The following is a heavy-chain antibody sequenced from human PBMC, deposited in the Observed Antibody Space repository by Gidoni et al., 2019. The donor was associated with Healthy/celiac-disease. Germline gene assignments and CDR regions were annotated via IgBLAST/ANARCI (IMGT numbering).Heavy chain of an antibody. CDR2: ISSSSSYI. J-gene: IGHJ4*02. Sequence: EVQLVESGGGLVKPGGSLRRACAAAGFTFSSYSMNWVRQAPGKGLEWVSSISSSSSYIYYADSVKGRFTISRDNAKNSLYLQMNSLRAEDTAVYYCARDPPKVGARAYFDYWGQGTLVTVSS. D-gene: IGHD1-26*01. CDR1: GFTFSSYS. V-gene: IGHV3-21*01. CDR3: ARDPPKVGARAYFDY.